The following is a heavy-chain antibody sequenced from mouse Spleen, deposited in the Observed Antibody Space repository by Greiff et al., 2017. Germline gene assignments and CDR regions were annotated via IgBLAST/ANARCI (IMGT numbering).Heavy chain of an antibody. Sequence: VQLQQSGPELVKPGASVKIPCKASGYTFTDYNMDWVKQSHGKSLEWIGDINPNNGGTIYNQKFKGKATLTVDKSSSTAYMELRSLTSEDTAVYYCARPIYYYGSSYMDYWGQGTSVTVSS. CDR3: ARPIYYYGSSYMDY. CDR1: GYTFTDYN. D-gene: IGHD1-1*01. V-gene: IGHV1-18*01. J-gene: IGHJ4*01. CDR2: INPNNGGT.